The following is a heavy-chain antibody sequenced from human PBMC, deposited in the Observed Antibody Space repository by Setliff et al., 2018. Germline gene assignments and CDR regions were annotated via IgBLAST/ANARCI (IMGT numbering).Heavy chain of an antibody. CDR2: IYPGDSDT. D-gene: IGHD6-13*01. CDR3: ARVGQQLVYYYYGMDV. CDR1: GYSFTSYW. J-gene: IGHJ6*02. V-gene: IGHV5-51*01. Sequence: GESLKLSCKGSGYSFTSYWIGWVRQMPGKGLEWMGIIYPGDSDTRYSPSFQGQVTISADKSISTAYLQWSSLKASDTAIYYCARVGQQLVYYYYGMDVWGQGTTVTVSS.